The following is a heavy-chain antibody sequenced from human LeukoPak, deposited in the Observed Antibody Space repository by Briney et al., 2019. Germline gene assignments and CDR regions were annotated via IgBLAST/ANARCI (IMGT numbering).Heavy chain of an antibody. J-gene: IGHJ4*02. V-gene: IGHV4-39*01. D-gene: IGHD6-13*01. CDR1: GGSISSSSYY. Sequence: PSETLSLTCTVSGGSISSSSYYWGWIRQPPGKGLEWIGSIYYSGSTYYNPSLKSRVTISVDTSKNQFSLKLSSVTAADTAVYYCARQPGPAANPFNYWGQGTLVTVSS. CDR2: IYYSGST. CDR3: ARQPGPAANPFNY.